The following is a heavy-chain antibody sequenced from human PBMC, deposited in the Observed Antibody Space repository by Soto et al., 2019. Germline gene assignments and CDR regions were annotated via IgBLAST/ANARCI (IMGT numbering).Heavy chain of an antibody. J-gene: IGHJ3*02. V-gene: IGHV5-51*01. D-gene: IGHD2-2*02. CDR1: GYSFTSYW. CDR3: ARQYCSSTSCYREDALDI. Sequence: GESLKISCKGSGYSFTSYWIGWVGQMPGKGLEWMGIIYPGDSDTRYSPSFQGQVTISADKSISTAYLQWSSLKASDTAMYYCARQYCSSTSCYREDALDIWGQGTMVTVSS. CDR2: IYPGDSDT.